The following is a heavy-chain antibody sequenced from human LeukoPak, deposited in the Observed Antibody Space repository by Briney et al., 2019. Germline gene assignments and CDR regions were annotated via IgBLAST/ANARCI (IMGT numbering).Heavy chain of an antibody. D-gene: IGHD6-19*01. CDR2: INSDGSST. CDR1: GFAFSSYW. V-gene: IGHV3-74*01. Sequence: GGSLRLSCAASGFAFSSYWMHWVRQAPGKGLVWVSRINSDGSSTSYADSVKGRFTISRDNAKNTLYLQMNSLRAEDTAVYYCARGMYSSGWYGFSYMDVWGKGTTVTVSS. CDR3: ARGMYSSGWYGFSYMDV. J-gene: IGHJ6*03.